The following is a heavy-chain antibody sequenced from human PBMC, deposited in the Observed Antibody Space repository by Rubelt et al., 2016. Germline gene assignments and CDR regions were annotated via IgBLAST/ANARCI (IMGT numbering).Heavy chain of an antibody. CDR1: GGSFSGYY. CDR3: ARDRDDFWSGYISL. J-gene: IGHJ4*02. Sequence: QVQLQESGPGLVKPSETLSLTCTVYGGSFSGYYWSWIRQPPGKGLEWIGEINHSGSTNYNPSLKSLVPMSVDTSKNQFSLKLSSVTAADTAVYYCARDRDDFWSGYISLWGQGTLVTVSS. V-gene: IGHV4-34*10. D-gene: IGHD3-3*01. CDR2: INHSGST.